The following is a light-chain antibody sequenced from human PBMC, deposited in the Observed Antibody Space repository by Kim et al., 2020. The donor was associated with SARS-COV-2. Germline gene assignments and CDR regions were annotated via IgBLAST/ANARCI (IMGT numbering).Light chain of an antibody. V-gene: IGLV3-21*04. CDR2: YDS. J-gene: IGLJ3*02. Sequence: SYELTQPPSVSVAPGKTARITCGGNNIGSKSVHWYQQKPGLAPVLVIYYDSDRPSGIPERFSGSNSGNTATLTISRVEAGDEADYYCQVWDSSSDHSYWVFGGGTQLTVL. CDR3: QVWDSSSDHSYWV. CDR1: NIGSKS.